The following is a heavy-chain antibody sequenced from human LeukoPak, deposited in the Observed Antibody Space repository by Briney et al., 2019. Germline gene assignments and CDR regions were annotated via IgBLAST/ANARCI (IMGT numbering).Heavy chain of an antibody. V-gene: IGHV4-39*07. CDR2: IYYRGST. Sequence: SETLSLTCTVSGGSISSTIYYWGWIRQPPGKGLEWIGSIYYRGSTCYNPSLKSRVAISVDTSKNQFSLKLSSVTAADTAVYYCARGYDSSGYSTWGQGTLVTVSS. CDR3: ARGYDSSGYST. CDR1: GGSISSTIYY. D-gene: IGHD3-22*01. J-gene: IGHJ1*01.